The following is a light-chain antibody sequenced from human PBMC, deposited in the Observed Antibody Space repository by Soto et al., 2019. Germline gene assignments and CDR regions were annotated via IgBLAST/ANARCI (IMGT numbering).Light chain of an antibody. CDR1: QDIRTE. Sequence: QCPSSMTASVAARFTTTCLASQDIRTELGWYQQKPAKAPKRLIYAASSLQSGVPSRFSGSGSGTDFTLTISSLQPEDSATYYCQQRNTYPWTFGQGTKVDI. V-gene: IGKV1-17*01. CDR2: AAS. CDR3: QQRNTYPWT. J-gene: IGKJ1*01.